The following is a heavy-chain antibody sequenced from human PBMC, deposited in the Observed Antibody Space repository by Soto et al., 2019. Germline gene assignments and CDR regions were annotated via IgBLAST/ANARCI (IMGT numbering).Heavy chain of an antibody. V-gene: IGHV1-69*13. CDR3: ARDSGAKLSSS. D-gene: IGHD6-13*01. CDR1: GGTFSSYR. Sequence: EASVKVSCKASGGTFSSYRFNWVRQARGQGLEWLGGILPIYRTADYAQKFQGRVTITADESTRTVYMELSSLKSQDKALYYCARDSGAKLSSSWGQGTLVTVSS. J-gene: IGHJ4*02. CDR2: ILPIYRTA.